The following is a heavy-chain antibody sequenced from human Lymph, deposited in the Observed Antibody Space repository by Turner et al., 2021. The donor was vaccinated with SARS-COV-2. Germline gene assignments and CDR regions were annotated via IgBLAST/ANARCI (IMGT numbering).Heavy chain of an antibody. Sequence: EVQLLESGGGLVQPGGSLRLSCAASGLTFSSYTMSWVRQAPGKGLEWFSAISGSGASTYYADSVKGRFTISRDNSKNTLYLQMNSLRVEDTAVYYCAKDGYDGIYCGGGSCYSGWFDPWGQGTLVTVSS. J-gene: IGHJ5*02. CDR3: AKDGYDGIYCGGGSCYSGWFDP. CDR1: GLTFSSYT. CDR2: ISGSGAST. V-gene: IGHV3-23*01. D-gene: IGHD2-15*01.